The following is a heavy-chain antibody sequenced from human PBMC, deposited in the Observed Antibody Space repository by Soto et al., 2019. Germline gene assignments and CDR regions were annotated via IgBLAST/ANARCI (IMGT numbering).Heavy chain of an antibody. V-gene: IGHV1-3*01. D-gene: IGHD2-2*01. CDR1: GYTFTSYA. J-gene: IGHJ4*02. Sequence: GASVKVSCKASGYTFTSYAMHWVRQAPGQRLEWMGWINAGNGNTKYSQKFQGRVTITRDTSASTAYMELSSLRSEDTAVYYCAVVVVVPVGDIYFDYWGQGTLVTVSS. CDR3: AVVVVVPVGDIYFDY. CDR2: INAGNGNT.